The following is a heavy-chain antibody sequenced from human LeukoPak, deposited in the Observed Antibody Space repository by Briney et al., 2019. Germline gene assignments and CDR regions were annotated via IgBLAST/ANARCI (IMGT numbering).Heavy chain of an antibody. D-gene: IGHD3-22*01. CDR3: ARTLYDSSGYYYGYEGF. J-gene: IGHJ4*02. V-gene: IGHV1-69*05. CDR1: GGTFSSYA. Sequence: ASVKVSCKASGGTFSSYAISWVRQAPGQGLEWMGRIIPIFGTANYARKFQGRVTITTDESTSTAYMELSSLRSEDTAVYYCARTLYDSSGYYYGYEGFWGQGTLVTVSS. CDR2: IIPIFGTA.